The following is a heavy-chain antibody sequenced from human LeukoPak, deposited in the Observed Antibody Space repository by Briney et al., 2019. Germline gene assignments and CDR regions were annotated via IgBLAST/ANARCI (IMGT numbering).Heavy chain of an antibody. Sequence: GGSLRLSCAASGFTFSSYSMNWVRQAPGKGLEWVSYISSSGSTIYYADSVKGRFTISRDNAKNSLYLQMNSLRAEDTAVYYCARDSYNWNYEGFYYMDVWGKGTTVTVSS. J-gene: IGHJ6*03. CDR1: GFTFSSYS. V-gene: IGHV3-48*04. CDR3: ARDSYNWNYEGFYYMDV. D-gene: IGHD1-7*01. CDR2: ISSSGSTI.